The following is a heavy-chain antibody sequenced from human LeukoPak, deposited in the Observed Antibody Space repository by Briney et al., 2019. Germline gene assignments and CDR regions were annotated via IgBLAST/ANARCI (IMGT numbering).Heavy chain of an antibody. CDR2: IYSGGGT. J-gene: IGHJ4*02. D-gene: IGHD3-22*01. V-gene: IGHV3-66*01. CDR3: ARNYYDSSAYYYFDY. CDR1: GFTVSSSY. Sequence: GGSLRHSCAASGFTVSSSYMNWVRQAPGKGLEWVSLIYSGGGTYYADSVKGRFTISRDNSKNTLYLQMNSLRAEDTAVYYCARNYYDSSAYYYFDYWGQGTLVTVSS.